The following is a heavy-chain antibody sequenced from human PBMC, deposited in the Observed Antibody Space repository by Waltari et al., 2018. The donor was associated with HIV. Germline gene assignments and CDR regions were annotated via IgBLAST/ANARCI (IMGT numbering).Heavy chain of an antibody. D-gene: IGHD3-22*01. Sequence: QLQLQESGPGLVKHSETLSLTCTVSAGSISSSRYYWGWIRQPPGRGQEGIGSIYYRGINYYNLSLKSRVTISVDKSKNQCSLKLSSVTAADTAVYYWARHPRDYYDSSGYYHWYFDRWGRGTLVTVSS. CDR2: IYYRGIN. CDR3: ARHPRDYYDSSGYYHWYFDR. J-gene: IGHJ2*01. CDR1: AGSISSSRYY. V-gene: IGHV4-39*01.